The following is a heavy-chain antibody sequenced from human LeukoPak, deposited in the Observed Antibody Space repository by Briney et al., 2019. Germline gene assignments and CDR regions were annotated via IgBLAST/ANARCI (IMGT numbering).Heavy chain of an antibody. J-gene: IGHJ4*02. Sequence: PGGSLRLSCAASGFTFSSYAMSRVRQAPGKGLEWVSAISGSGGSTYCADSVKGRFTISRDNSKNTLYLQMNSLRAEDTAVYYCAKDHDFWSGYPDYWGQGTLVTVSS. V-gene: IGHV3-23*01. CDR1: GFTFSSYA. CDR3: AKDHDFWSGYPDY. CDR2: ISGSGGST. D-gene: IGHD3-3*01.